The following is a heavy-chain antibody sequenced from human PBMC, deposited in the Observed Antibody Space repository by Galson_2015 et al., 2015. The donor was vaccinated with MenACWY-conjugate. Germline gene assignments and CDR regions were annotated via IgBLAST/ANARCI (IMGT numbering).Heavy chain of an antibody. V-gene: IGHV3-66*01. Sequence: SLRLSCAASGFTVSSNYMSWVRQAPGKGLEWVSVIYSGGSTYYADSVKGRFTISRDNSKNTLYLQMNSLRAEDTAVYYCARLGYCVNSGASDSYYYYGRDVWGQGTTVTVSS. J-gene: IGHJ6*02. CDR3: ARLGYCVNSGASDSYYYYGRDV. CDR2: IYSGGST. CDR1: GFTVSSNY. D-gene: IGHD4-23*01.